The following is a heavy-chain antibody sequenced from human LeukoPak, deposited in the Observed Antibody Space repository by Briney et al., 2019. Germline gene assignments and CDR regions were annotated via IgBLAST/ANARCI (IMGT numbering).Heavy chain of an antibody. J-gene: IGHJ4*02. Sequence: KPSETLSLTCAVYGGSFSGNYWSWIRQPAGKGLEWIGRIYTSGSTNYNPSLKSRVTMSVDTSKNQFSLKLSSVTAADTAVYYCARDRSGSSYHHYPSGLFDYWGQGTLVTVSS. CDR2: IYTSGST. CDR1: GGSFSGNY. CDR3: ARDRSGSSYHHYPSGLFDY. D-gene: IGHD2-15*01. V-gene: IGHV4-4*07.